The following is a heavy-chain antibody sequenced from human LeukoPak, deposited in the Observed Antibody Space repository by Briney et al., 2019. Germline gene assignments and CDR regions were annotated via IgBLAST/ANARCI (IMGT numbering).Heavy chain of an antibody. CDR2: ISAYNGNT. CDR3: ARVGYSGYGSAFDY. CDR1: GYTVTSYG. D-gene: IGHD5-12*01. Sequence: ASVKLSCKAAGYTVTSYGISWVRQAPGQGLEGRGWISAYNGNTNYAQKLQGRVTITTYTATSTAYMGLRSLRSDEPAVYYCARVGYSGYGSAFDYWGQGTLVTVSS. J-gene: IGHJ4*02. V-gene: IGHV1-18*01.